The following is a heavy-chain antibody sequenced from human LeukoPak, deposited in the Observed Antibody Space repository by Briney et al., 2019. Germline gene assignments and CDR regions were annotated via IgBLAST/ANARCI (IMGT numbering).Heavy chain of an antibody. V-gene: IGHV3-23*01. CDR3: AKGISPSSSWTFDY. J-gene: IGHJ4*02. CDR2: LSGSGLSK. Sequence: GRSLSLSCPASGFTFSSHAMSCVRHAPGKGLQWVSALSGSGLSKYYADSVKGRFTISRDNSKNTLYLQMHSLRAEDTAIYYCAKGISPSSSWTFDYWGQGTLVTVSS. D-gene: IGHD6-13*01. CDR1: GFTFSSHA.